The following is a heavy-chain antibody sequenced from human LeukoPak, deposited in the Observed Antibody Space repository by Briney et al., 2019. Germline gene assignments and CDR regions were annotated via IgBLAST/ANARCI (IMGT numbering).Heavy chain of an antibody. CDR1: GYSFTSYW. V-gene: IGHV5-51*01. Sequence: NLGESLKISCKGSGYSFTSYWIGWVRQMPGKGLEWMGIIYPGYSDTRYSPSFQSQVTISADKSISTAYLQWSSLKASDTAMYYCARYSGSYLITYYYYYYMDVWGKGTTVTVSS. CDR3: ARYSGSYLITYYYYYYMDV. CDR2: IYPGYSDT. J-gene: IGHJ6*03. D-gene: IGHD1-26*01.